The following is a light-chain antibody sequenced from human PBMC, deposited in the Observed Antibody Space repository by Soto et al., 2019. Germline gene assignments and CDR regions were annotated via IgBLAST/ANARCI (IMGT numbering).Light chain of an antibody. J-gene: IGLJ1*01. V-gene: IGLV2-14*01. CDR3: SSSTSSNTFV. CDR2: EVI. Sequence: QSALTQPASVSGAPGQSITISCTATNSDVNYVSWHQQHPGKAPKLMIYEVINRSSGVSARFSGPKSGNTASLTISRLQAEDEADYYCSSSTSSNTFVFGTGTKVTVL. CDR1: NSDVNY.